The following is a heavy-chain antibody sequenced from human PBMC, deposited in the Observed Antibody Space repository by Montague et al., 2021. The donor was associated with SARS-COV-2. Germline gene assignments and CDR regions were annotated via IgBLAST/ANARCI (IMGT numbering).Heavy chain of an antibody. CDR1: GDSVARHNPA. J-gene: IGHJ3*02. V-gene: IGHV6-1*01. D-gene: IGHD1-7*01. Sequence: CAISGDSVARHNPAWNGIRQSPSRGLEWLGRTYYGSSWNTDYAVSVKSRITISPDTSKNQFSLHLNSVTPEDTAVYYCARGWNYAFDIWSQGTMVTVSS. CDR2: TYYGSSWNT. CDR3: ARGWNYAFDI.